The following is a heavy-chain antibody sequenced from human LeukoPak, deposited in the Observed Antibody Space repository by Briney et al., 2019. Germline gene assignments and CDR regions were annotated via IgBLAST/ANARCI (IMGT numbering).Heavy chain of an antibody. CDR1: GGSISSYY. CDR3: ARVRAAAGIDY. V-gene: IGHV4-59*01. J-gene: IGHJ4*02. CDR2: IYYSGST. D-gene: IGHD6-13*01. Sequence: PSETLSLTCTVSGGSISSYYWSWIRQPPGKGLEWIGYIYYSGSTNYNPSLKSRVTISVDMSKNQFSLKLSSVTAADTAVYYCARVRAAAGIDYWGQGTLVTVSS.